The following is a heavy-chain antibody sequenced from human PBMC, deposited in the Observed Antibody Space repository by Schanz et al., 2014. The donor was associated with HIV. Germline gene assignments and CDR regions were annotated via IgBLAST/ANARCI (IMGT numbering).Heavy chain of an antibody. CDR1: GYTFTRDY. Sequence: QVHLVQSGAEVKKPGASVKVSCKASGYTFTRDYIHWVRQAPGQGLEWMGIINPSGVTTAFAQKFQGRLTVTRDTSTNTFYMEVSSRRSDDTAVYYCARAPYTSGWYGVDYWGQGTLVTVSS. V-gene: IGHV1-46*01. CDR2: INPSGVTT. CDR3: ARAPYTSGWYGVDY. J-gene: IGHJ4*02. D-gene: IGHD6-19*01.